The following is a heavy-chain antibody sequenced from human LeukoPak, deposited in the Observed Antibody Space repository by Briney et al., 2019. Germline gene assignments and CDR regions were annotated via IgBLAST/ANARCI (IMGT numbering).Heavy chain of an antibody. Sequence: ASVKVSCEASGYSFSGYYIHWVRQAPGQGLEWMGWINPNTGVRKSTQKFRGRVTMTGDTSITTAYMELIRLRSDDTAIYYCAREGVGGLPFDFWGQGTLVSV. CDR2: INPNTGVR. V-gene: IGHV1-2*02. CDR1: GYSFSGYY. CDR3: AREGVGGLPFDF. J-gene: IGHJ4*02. D-gene: IGHD4-23*01.